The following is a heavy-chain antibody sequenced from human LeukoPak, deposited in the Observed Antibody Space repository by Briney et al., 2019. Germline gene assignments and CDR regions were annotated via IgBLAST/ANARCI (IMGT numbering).Heavy chain of an antibody. V-gene: IGHV1-18*04. CDR3: AREGGCSSTSCPLDY. Sequence: GASVKVSCKASGYTFTNYGVNWVRQAPGQGLEGMGWISDYDGNTKYAQRLQGTVTITTDTSTSTAYMELRSLRSDDTAVYYCAREGGCSSTSCPLDYWGQGTLVTVSS. D-gene: IGHD2-2*01. CDR1: GYTFTNYG. CDR2: ISDYDGNT. J-gene: IGHJ4*02.